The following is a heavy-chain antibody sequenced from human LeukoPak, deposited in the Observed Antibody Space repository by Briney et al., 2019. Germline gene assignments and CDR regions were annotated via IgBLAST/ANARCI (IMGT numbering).Heavy chain of an antibody. V-gene: IGHV2-5*02. CDR1: GFSLTTSGVG. J-gene: IGHJ4*02. D-gene: IGHD6-19*01. Sequence: SAHTLVNPTQTLTLTCTFSGFSLTTSGVGVGWIRQPPGKALEWLALIYWDDDMRYSPSLKSRVTITKDTSKNQVVLTMTNMDPVDTATYYCSRTRRGQIGWTNDYWGQGTLVTVSS. CDR2: IYWDDDM. CDR3: SRTRRGQIGWTNDY.